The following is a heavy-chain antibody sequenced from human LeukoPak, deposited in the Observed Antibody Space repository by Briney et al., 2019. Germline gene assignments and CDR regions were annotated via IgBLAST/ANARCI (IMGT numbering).Heavy chain of an antibody. J-gene: IGHJ6*02. D-gene: IGHD1-26*01. CDR3: IRGAASGSYYGFDV. V-gene: IGHV3-73*01. CDR1: GFTFSGST. Sequence: GGSLRLSCAASGFTFSGSTMHWVRQASGKGLEWVGRIRSKANNYATAYATSVKGRFTLSRDDSKNTAYLQMNSLKTGDTAVYYCIRGAASGSYYGFDVWGQGATVTVSS. CDR2: IRSKANNYAT.